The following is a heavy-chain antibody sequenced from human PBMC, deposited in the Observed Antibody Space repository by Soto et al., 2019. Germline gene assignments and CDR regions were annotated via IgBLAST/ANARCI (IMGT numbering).Heavy chain of an antibody. CDR1: GYSFTSYW. V-gene: IGHV5-51*01. J-gene: IGHJ6*02. CDR2: IYPGDSDT. D-gene: IGHD5-12*01. CDR3: ASPSGYSGYDSYYYYGMDV. Sequence: GESLKISCKGSGYSFTSYWIGWVRQMPGKGLEWMGIIYPGDSDTRYSPSFQGQVTISADKSISTAYLQWSSLKASDTAMYYCASPSGYSGYDSYYYYGMDVWAKGPRSPSP.